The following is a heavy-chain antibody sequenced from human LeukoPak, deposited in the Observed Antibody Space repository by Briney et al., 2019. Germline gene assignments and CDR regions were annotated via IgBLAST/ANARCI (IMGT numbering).Heavy chain of an antibody. CDR2: ITSSSSYI. D-gene: IGHD1-26*01. V-gene: IGHV3-21*06. Sequence: GGSLRLSCAASGFTFTSYNMNWVRQAPGKGLEWVSSITSSSSYIYYADSVKGRFTISRDNAKNSLYLQMDSLRVEDTAEYYCARDPYSGNYGAYYYYYMDVWGKGTTVTVSS. CDR1: GFTFTSYN. J-gene: IGHJ6*03. CDR3: ARDPYSGNYGAYYYYYMDV.